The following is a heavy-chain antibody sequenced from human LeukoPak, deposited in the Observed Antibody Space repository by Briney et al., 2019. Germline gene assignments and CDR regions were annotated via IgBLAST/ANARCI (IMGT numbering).Heavy chain of an antibody. CDR2: FDPEDGET. CDR3: ATEYYGDYRKIFDY. V-gene: IGHV1-24*01. CDR1: GYTLTESS. Sequence: ASVKVSCKVSGYTLTESSMHWVRQAPGKGLEWMGGFDPEDGETIYAQKFQGRVTMTEDTSTDTAYMELSSLRSEDTAVYYCATEYYGDYRKIFDYWGQGTLVTVSS. J-gene: IGHJ4*02. D-gene: IGHD4-17*01.